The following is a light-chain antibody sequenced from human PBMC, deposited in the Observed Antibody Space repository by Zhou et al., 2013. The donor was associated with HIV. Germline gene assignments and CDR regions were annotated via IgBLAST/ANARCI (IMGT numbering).Light chain of an antibody. Sequence: DIQMTQSPSTLSASVGDRVTITCRASQSIGTWLAWYQHKAGKAPKLLIYKASSLQSGVPPRFSGSGSGTEFTLTISSLHLEDFATYFCLQHNSLPQTFGQGTKVEIK. CDR2: KAS. J-gene: IGKJ1*01. CDR3: LQHNSLPQT. V-gene: IGKV1-5*03. CDR1: QSIGTW.